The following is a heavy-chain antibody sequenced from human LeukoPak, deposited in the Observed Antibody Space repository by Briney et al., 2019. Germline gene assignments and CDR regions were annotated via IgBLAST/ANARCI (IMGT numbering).Heavy chain of an antibody. CDR2: ISSSGSTI. D-gene: IGHD5-24*01. CDR3: ARVLSWLYYFDY. CDR1: GFTFSDYY. V-gene: IGHV3-11*01. Sequence: GGSLRLPCAASGFTFSDYYMSWIRQAPGKGLEWVSYISSSGSTIYYADSVKGRFTISRDNAKNSLYLQMNSLRAEDTAVYYCARVLSWLYYFDYWGQGTLVTVSS. J-gene: IGHJ4*02.